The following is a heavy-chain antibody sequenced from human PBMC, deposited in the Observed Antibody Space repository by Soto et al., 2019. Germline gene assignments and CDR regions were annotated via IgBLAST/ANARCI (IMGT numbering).Heavy chain of an antibody. Sequence: SVKVSCKASGFTFTSSAVQWVRQARGQRLVWIGWIVVGSGNTNYAQKFQERVTITRDMSTSTAYMELSSLRSEDTAVYYCAADHMGLRYYYYGMDVWGQGTTVTVSS. J-gene: IGHJ6*02. CDR1: GFTFTSSA. CDR3: AADHMGLRYYYYGMDV. V-gene: IGHV1-58*01. CDR2: IVVGSGNT. D-gene: IGHD2-21*01.